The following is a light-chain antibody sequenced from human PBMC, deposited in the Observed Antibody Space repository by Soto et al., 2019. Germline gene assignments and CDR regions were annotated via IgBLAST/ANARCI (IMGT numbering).Light chain of an antibody. J-gene: IGKJ4*01. CDR3: QQLNSYPTST. CDR1: QGISSY. CDR2: AAS. Sequence: QSTQSPSSLSASVGDRVTITCRASQGISSYLAWYQQKPGKAPKLLIYAASTLQSGVPSRFSGSGSGTDFTLTISSLQPEDFATYYCQQLNSYPTSTFGGGTKVEIK. V-gene: IGKV1-9*01.